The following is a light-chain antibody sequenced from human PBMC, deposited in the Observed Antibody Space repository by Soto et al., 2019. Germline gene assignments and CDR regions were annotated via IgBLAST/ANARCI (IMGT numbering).Light chain of an antibody. J-gene: IGKJ5*01. CDR2: DAS. CDR3: QQRSNWPRIT. Sequence: DIQMTQSPSTLSASVGDRVTITCRASQSISSWLAWYQQKPGKAPKLLIYDASSLQTGVPSRFSGSGSGTEFTLTISSLQPEDFAVYYCQQRSNWPRITFGQGTRLEIK. CDR1: QSISSW. V-gene: IGKV1-5*01.